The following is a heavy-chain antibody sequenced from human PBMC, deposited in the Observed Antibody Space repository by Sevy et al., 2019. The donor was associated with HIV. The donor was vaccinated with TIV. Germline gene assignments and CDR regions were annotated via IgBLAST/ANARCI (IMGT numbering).Heavy chain of an antibody. J-gene: IGHJ5*02. Sequence: SETLSLTCTVSGGSISSYYWSWIRQPAGKGLEWIGHIYTTGSTNYNPSLKSRVTMSVDTSKNQFSLKLSSVTAADTAVYYCARVLPFVDTAMARIKEWFDPWVQGTLVTVSS. V-gene: IGHV4-4*07. CDR2: IYTTGST. D-gene: IGHD5-18*01. CDR1: GGSISSYY. CDR3: ARVLPFVDTAMARIKEWFDP.